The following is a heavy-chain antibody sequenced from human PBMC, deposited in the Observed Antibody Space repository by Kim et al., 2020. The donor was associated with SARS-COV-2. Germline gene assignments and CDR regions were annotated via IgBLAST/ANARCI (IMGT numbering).Heavy chain of an antibody. D-gene: IGHD3-3*01. CDR3: ARDVRSYDFWTGYYGEGY. J-gene: IGHJ4*02. Sequence: GGSLRLSCAASGFTFSRYWMSWVRQAPGKGLEWVANIKQDGSEKYYVDSVKGRFTISRDNAKNSLYLQMNGLRAEDTAVYYCARDVRSYDFWTGYYGEGYWGQGTLVTVSS. CDR2: IKQDGSEK. V-gene: IGHV3-7*03. CDR1: GFTFSRYW.